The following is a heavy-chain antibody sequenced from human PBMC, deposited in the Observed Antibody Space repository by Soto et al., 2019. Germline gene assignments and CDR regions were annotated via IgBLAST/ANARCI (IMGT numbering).Heavy chain of an antibody. Sequence: QVQLRESGPGLVKPSETLSLTCTVSGDSLGGYYWSWIRQTPGKGLEWIGYTYFYDGTTKYNPSLKSRLSLSVDQSKRQFSRRLSSVTAADTAVYYCARHLWSSGYYLVFDSWGQGTLVTVSS. CDR1: GDSLGGYY. J-gene: IGHJ4*02. CDR2: TYFYDGTT. V-gene: IGHV4-59*08. D-gene: IGHD6-19*01. CDR3: ARHLWSSGYYLVFDS.